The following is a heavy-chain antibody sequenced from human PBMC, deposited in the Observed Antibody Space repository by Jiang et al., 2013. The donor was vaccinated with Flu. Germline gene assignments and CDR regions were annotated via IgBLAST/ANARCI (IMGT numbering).Heavy chain of an antibody. CDR1: GGSISSYY. V-gene: IGHV4-59*08. J-gene: IGHJ6*02. Sequence: GLVKPSETLSLTCTVSGGSISSYYWSWIRQPPGKGLEWIGYIYYSGSTNYNPSLKSRVTISVDTSKNQFSLKLSSVTAADTAVYYCARHGAAEIVVVPAAIGPEYGMDVWGQGTTVTVSS. CDR3: ARHGAAEIVVVPAAIGPEYGMDV. CDR2: IYYSGST. D-gene: IGHD2-2*01.